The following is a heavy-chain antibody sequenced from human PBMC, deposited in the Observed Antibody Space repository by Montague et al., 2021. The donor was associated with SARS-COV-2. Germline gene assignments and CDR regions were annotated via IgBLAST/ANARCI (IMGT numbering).Heavy chain of an antibody. J-gene: IGHJ3*01. CDR3: AIHRPPSPSGNYLVPGGLDF. V-gene: IGHV4-39*01. CDR1: GGSIGGTYYY. Sequence: SETLSLTCTVSGGSIGGTYYYWDWIPQSPGKGLEGFGNVFQSGGISHNPSLKSPVTVSIATSANQFCLRLSSVTAADTAVYFCAIHRPPSPSGNYLVPGGLDFWGPGTLVTVSS. CDR2: VFQSGGI. D-gene: IGHD3-10*01.